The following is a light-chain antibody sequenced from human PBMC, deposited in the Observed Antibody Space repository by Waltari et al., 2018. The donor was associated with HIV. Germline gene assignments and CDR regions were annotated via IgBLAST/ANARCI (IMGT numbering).Light chain of an antibody. V-gene: IGLV2-11*01. CDR1: SSNFGCSTF. Sequence: QSALTQPRSVSLSPGQSVPIPCTRTSSNFGCSTFLSWYQQHPCKAPKLIIYDVTKRPSGVPDRFSGSKSGNTATLTISGLPAEDEADYYYCSYAGSYTYVFGSGTKVTVL. J-gene: IGLJ1*01. CDR3: CSYAGSYTYV. CDR2: DVT.